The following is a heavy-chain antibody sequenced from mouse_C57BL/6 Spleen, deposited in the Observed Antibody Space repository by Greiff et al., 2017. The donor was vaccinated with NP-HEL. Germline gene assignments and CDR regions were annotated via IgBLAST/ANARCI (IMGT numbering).Heavy chain of an antibody. CDR1: GYAFSSYW. CDR2: IYPGDGDT. CDR3: ARSGVVATDY. Sequence: QVQLKESGAELVKPGASVKISCKASGYAFSSYWMNWVKQRPGKGLEWIGQIYPGDGDTNYNGKFKGKATLTADKSSSTAYMQLSSLTSEDSAVYFCARSGVVATDYWGQGTTLTVSS. D-gene: IGHD1-1*01. J-gene: IGHJ2*01. V-gene: IGHV1-80*01.